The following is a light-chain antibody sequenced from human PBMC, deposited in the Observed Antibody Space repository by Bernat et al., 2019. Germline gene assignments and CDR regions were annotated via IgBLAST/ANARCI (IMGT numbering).Light chain of an antibody. J-gene: IGLJ3*02. Sequence: QSALTQPASVSGSPGQSITISCTGTSSDVGAYNYVSWHQQHPDRAPKLMIYDVNNRPSGVSNRFSGSKSGNTASLTISGLQAEDEADYYCSSYTSSGTLVFGGGTKLTVL. V-gene: IGLV2-14*03. CDR2: DVN. CDR1: SSDVGAYNY. CDR3: SSYTSSGTLV.